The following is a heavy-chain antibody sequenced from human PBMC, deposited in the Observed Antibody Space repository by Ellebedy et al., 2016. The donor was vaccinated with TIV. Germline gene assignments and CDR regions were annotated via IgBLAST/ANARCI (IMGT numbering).Heavy chain of an antibody. D-gene: IGHD5-18*01. CDR2: IWYDGSNK. CDR1: GFTFSSYG. V-gene: IGHV3-33*08. CDR3: ARDLGEYSYGYYYYYGMDV. J-gene: IGHJ6*02. Sequence: PGGSLRLSCAASGFTFSSYGMHWVRQAPGKGLEWVAVIWYDGSNKYYADSVKGRFTISRDNSKNTLYLQMNSLRAEDTAVYYCARDLGEYSYGYYYYYGMDVWGQGTTVTVSS.